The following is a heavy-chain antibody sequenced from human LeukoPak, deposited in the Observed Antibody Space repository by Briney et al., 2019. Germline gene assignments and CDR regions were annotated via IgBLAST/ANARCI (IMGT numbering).Heavy chain of an antibody. V-gene: IGHV1-69*08. Sequence: GASVKVSCKTSGGTFLSHTFSWVRQAPGQGLEWMGKITPVINTANYAQTFQGRVSIYADKSTTTVYMDLSGLRPDDTAVHYCARVNLRGSNYNWFDPWGQGTLVTVAS. CDR2: ITPVINTA. CDR3: ARVNLRGSNYNWFDP. D-gene: IGHD1-26*01. CDR1: GGTFLSHT. J-gene: IGHJ5*02.